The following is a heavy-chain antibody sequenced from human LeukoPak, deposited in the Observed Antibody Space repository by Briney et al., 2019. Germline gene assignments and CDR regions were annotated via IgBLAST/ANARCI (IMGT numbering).Heavy chain of an antibody. CDR1: GFTFSRDG. V-gene: IGHV3-23*01. CDR2: ITDNGKST. D-gene: IGHD2-15*01. Sequence: GGSLRLSCAASGFTFSRDGMSWVRQAQGKGLEWVSAITDNGKSTYYTEAVKGRFIISRDNSQNKVYLQMNSLRVEDTATYYCARCSGDTCYSRPPDYWGQGALVTVSS. J-gene: IGHJ4*02. CDR3: ARCSGDTCYSRPPDY.